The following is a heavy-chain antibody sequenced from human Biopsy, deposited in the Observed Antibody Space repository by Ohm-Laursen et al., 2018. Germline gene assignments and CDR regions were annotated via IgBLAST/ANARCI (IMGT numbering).Heavy chain of an antibody. CDR1: GGSISNNNYY. V-gene: IGHV4-39*01. J-gene: IGHJ5*02. Sequence: GTLSLTCPVSGGSISNNNYYWGWIRQPPGLGLVWIGSIFYRGSTHYRPSLKRRVNISVDTSKNQFSLKLNSVTAADTAVYYCARDYDTSGYYYVSWGQGTLVTVSS. CDR3: ARDYDTSGYYYVS. CDR2: IFYRGST. D-gene: IGHD3-22*01.